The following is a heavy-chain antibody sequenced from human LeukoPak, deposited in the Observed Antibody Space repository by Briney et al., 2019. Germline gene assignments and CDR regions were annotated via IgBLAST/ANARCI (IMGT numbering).Heavy chain of an antibody. J-gene: IGHJ6*02. CDR1: GFTFSDHY. D-gene: IGHD4-17*01. V-gene: IGHV3-72*01. CDR2: TRTKAKDYNT. CDR3: ARGPTVTFNYHYGMDV. Sequence: GGPLRLSCATSGFTFSDHYMDWVRQAPGKGLEWVARTRTKAKDYNTEYAASVKGRFTVSRDESMHSLYLQMNSLKTEDTAVYYCARGPTVTFNYHYGMDVWGQGTTVTVSS.